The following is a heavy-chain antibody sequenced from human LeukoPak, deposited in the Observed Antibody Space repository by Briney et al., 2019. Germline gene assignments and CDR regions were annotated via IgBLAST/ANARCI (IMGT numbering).Heavy chain of an antibody. J-gene: IGHJ3*02. V-gene: IGHV4-4*02. Sequence: SETLSLTCAVSGGSISSSNWRSWVRQPPGKGLEWIGEIYHSGSTNYNPSLKSRVTISIDKSKNQFSLKLSSVTAADTDVYYCARGSYSGSYYTAFDIWGQGTMVTVSS. CDR2: IYHSGST. CDR3: ARGSYSGSYYTAFDI. D-gene: IGHD1-26*01. CDR1: GGSISSSNW.